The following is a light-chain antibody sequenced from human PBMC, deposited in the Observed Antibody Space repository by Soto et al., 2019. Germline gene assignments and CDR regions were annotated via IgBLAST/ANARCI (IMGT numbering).Light chain of an antibody. CDR3: QSYDSSLIVSKV. J-gene: IGLJ1*01. CDR2: ANS. V-gene: IGLV1-40*01. Sequence: QSALTQPPSVSGAPGQTVTISCTGSNSNIGAGFDVHWYRQFPGTAPKLLIYANSVRPSGVPDRFSGSKSGTSASLAITGLQAEDEADYYCQSYDSSLIVSKVFGTGTKVTVL. CDR1: NSNIGAGFD.